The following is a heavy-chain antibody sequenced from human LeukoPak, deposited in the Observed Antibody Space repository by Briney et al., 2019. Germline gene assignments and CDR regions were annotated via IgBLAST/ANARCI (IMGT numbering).Heavy chain of an antibody. CDR2: INPNSGGT. J-gene: IGHJ6*02. CDR3: AREAIGSSSYYYYYGMDV. Sequence: ASVKVSCKASGYTFTGYYMHWVRQAPGQGLEWMGWINPNSGGTNYAQKFQGWVTMTRDTSIGTAYMELSRLRSDDTAVYYCAREAIGSSSYYYYYGMDVWGQGTTVTVSS. CDR1: GYTFTGYY. D-gene: IGHD6-13*01. V-gene: IGHV1-2*04.